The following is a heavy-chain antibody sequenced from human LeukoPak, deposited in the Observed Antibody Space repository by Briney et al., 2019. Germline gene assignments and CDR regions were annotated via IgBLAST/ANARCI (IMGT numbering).Heavy chain of an antibody. CDR3: ARGKHYYYGSGSYDY. D-gene: IGHD3-10*01. Sequence: PSETLSLTCAVYGGSFSGYYWSWIRQPPGKGLEWIGEINHSGSTNYNPSLKSRVTISVDTSKNQFSLKLSSVTAADTAAYYCARGKHYYYGSGSYDYWGQGTLVTVSS. CDR2: INHSGST. V-gene: IGHV4-34*01. CDR1: GGSFSGYY. J-gene: IGHJ4*02.